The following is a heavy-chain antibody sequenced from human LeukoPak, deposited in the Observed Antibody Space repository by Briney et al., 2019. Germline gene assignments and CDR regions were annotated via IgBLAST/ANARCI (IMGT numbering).Heavy chain of an antibody. D-gene: IGHD5-18*01. Sequence: SVKVSCXASGGTFSSYAISWVRQAPGQGLEWMGGIIPIFGTANYAQKFQGRVTITADESTSTAYMELSSLRSEDTAVYYCARGDTAMVTGFDYWGQGTLVTVSS. CDR1: GGTFSSYA. CDR2: IIPIFGTA. J-gene: IGHJ4*02. CDR3: ARGDTAMVTGFDY. V-gene: IGHV1-69*13.